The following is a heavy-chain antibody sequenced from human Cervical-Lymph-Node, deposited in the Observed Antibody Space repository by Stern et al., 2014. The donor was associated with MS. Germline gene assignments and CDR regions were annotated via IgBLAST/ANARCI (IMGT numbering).Heavy chain of an antibody. Sequence: QLQLQESGPGLVKPSATLSLTCTVSGGSVSSGSYYWNWIRQPPGKGLEWIGYIYYSGSTNYNPSLKSRVTISVDTSKNQFSLKLSSVTAADTAVYYCARDRSVYGMDVWGQGTTVTVSS. CDR1: GGSVSSGSYY. CDR2: IYYSGST. CDR3: ARDRSVYGMDV. V-gene: IGHV4-61*01. J-gene: IGHJ6*02. D-gene: IGHD1-26*01.